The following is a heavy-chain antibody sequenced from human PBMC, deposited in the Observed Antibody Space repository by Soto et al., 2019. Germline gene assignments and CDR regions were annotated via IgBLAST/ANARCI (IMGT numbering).Heavy chain of an antibody. CDR2: IYYSGST. CDR3: VRCYHYGSGSYYPGITGTTGWFDP. J-gene: IGHJ5*02. CDR1: GGSISSYY. Sequence: PSETLSLTCTVSGGSISSYYWSWIRQPPGKGLEWIGYIYYSGSTNYNPSLKGRVTISIDTSKNQFSLKLTSVTAADTAVYYCVRCYHYGSGSYYPGITGTTGWFDPWGQGTLVTVSS. V-gene: IGHV4-59*12. D-gene: IGHD3-10*01.